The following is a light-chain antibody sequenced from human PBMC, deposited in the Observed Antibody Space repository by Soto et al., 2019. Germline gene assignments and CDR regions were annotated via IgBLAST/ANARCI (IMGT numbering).Light chain of an antibody. V-gene: IGLV4-69*01. J-gene: IGLJ2*01. CDR1: SGHSSYA. Sequence: QSVLTQSPSASASLGASVKLTCTLSSGHSSYAIAWHQQQPEKGPRYLMKLNSDGSHSKGDGIPDRFSGSSSGAERYLTISSLQSEDEADYYCQTWGTGVFGGGTKLPVL. CDR2: LNSDGSH. CDR3: QTWGTGV.